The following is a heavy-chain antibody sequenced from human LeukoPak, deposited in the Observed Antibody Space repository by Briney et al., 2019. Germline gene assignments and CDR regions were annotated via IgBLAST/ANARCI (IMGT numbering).Heavy chain of an antibody. D-gene: IGHD6-19*01. CDR3: ARDRDSSGWYEGFDY. V-gene: IGHV3-30-3*01. CDR1: GFTFSSSA. Sequence: GRSLRLSCAASGFTFSSSAMHWVRQAPDKGLEWVAVISYDGSNKYYADSVKGRFTISRDNSKNTLYLQMNSLRADDTAVYYCARDRDSSGWYEGFDYRGQGTLVTVSS. J-gene: IGHJ4*02. CDR2: ISYDGSNK.